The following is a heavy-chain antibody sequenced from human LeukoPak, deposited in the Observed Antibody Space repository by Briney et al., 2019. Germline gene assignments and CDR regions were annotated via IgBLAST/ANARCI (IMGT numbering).Heavy chain of an antibody. CDR2: INPNSGGT. Sequence: EASVKVSCKASGYTFTGYYMHWVRQAPGQGLEWMGWINPNSGGTNYAQKFQGRVTMTRDTSISTAYMELGRLRSDDTAVYYCARDLGDYGGPVPDYWGQGTLVTVSS. CDR3: ARDLGDYGGPVPDY. D-gene: IGHD4-23*01. V-gene: IGHV1-2*02. J-gene: IGHJ4*02. CDR1: GYTFTGYY.